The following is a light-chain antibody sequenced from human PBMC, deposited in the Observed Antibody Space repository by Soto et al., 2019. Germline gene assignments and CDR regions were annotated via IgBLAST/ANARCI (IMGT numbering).Light chain of an antibody. V-gene: IGKV3-20*01. CDR1: QSVSTSQ. CDR2: GAS. J-gene: IGKJ1*01. Sequence: EIVLTQSPGTLSLSPWERVTLSCRASQSVSTSQLAWYQQKPGQAPRLLIFGASSRATGIPDRFRGSGSGTDFTLTISRLEPEDFALYYCQQYHTSPLTFGQGTKVDI. CDR3: QQYHTSPLT.